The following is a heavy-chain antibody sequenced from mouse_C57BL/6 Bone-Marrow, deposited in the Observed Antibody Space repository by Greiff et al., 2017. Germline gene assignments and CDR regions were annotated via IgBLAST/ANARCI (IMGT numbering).Heavy chain of an antibody. CDR2: IRNKANNHAT. CDR3: TRDYGSSPYFDY. V-gene: IGHV6-6*01. D-gene: IGHD1-1*01. Sequence: EVQVVESGGGLVQPGGSMKLSCAASGFTFSDAWMDWVRQSPEKGLEWVAEIRNKANNHATYYAESVKGRFTISRDDSKSSVYLQMNSLRAEDTGIYYCTRDYGSSPYFDYWGQGTTLTVSS. J-gene: IGHJ2*01. CDR1: GFTFSDAW.